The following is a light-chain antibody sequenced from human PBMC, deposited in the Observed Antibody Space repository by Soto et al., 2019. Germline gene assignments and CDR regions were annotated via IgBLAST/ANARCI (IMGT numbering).Light chain of an antibody. Sequence: DIKMTQSPSSLSDSVGDRVTITCRASQDISNALAWYQQKPGKVPELLIYAASTLQSGVLPRFSGSGSGTDFILTIDSRQPEDVAYYYWQRYSCASTFGPRTKVEIK. CDR3: QRYSCAST. CDR1: QDISNA. CDR2: AAS. J-gene: IGKJ1*01. V-gene: IGKV1-27*01.